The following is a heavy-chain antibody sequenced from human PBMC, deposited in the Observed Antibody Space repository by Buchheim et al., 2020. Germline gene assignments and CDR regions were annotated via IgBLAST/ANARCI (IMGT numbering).Heavy chain of an antibody. Sequence: QVQLQESGPGLVKPSQTLSLTCTVSGGSISSGSYYWSWIRQPAGKGLEWIGRIYTSGSTNYNPSLKSRVTISVDTSKNQFSLKLSSVTAADTAVYYCARARRGGGRWFDPWGQGTL. CDR1: GGSISSGSYY. V-gene: IGHV4-61*02. CDR2: IYTSGST. J-gene: IGHJ5*02. D-gene: IGHD3-10*01. CDR3: ARARRGGGRWFDP.